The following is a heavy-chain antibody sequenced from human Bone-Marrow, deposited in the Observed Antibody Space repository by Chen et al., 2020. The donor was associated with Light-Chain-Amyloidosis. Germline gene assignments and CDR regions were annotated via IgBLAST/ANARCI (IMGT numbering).Heavy chain of an antibody. CDR3: ASGIQLWWYYFDY. CDR1: GFTVSSNY. CDR2: IYSGGST. J-gene: IGHJ4*02. Sequence: EVQLVEYGGGLIQPGGSLILSCAASGFTVSSNYMSLVRQAPGKGLEWVSVIYSGGSTYYADSVKGRFTISRDNSKNTLYLQMYSLRAEDTAVYYCASGIQLWWYYFDYWGQGTLVTVSS. V-gene: IGHV3-53*01. D-gene: IGHD5-18*01.